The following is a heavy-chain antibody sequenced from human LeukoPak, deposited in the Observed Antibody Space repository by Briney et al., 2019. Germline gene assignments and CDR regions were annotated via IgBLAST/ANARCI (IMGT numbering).Heavy chain of an antibody. CDR3: ARGNSDAFDI. J-gene: IGHJ3*02. D-gene: IGHD4-23*01. CDR1: GFTFTSYV. Sequence: GGSLRLSCAASGFTFTSYVMHWVRQAPGKGLQWVALISYDGSNKYYADSVKGRFTISRDNSKNTLYLQVNSLTAEDTAVYYCARGNSDAFDIWGHGTMVTVSS. V-gene: IGHV3-30*03. CDR2: ISYDGSNK.